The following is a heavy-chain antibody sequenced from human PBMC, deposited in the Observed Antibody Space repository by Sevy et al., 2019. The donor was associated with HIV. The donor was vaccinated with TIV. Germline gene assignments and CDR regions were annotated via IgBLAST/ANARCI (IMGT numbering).Heavy chain of an antibody. V-gene: IGHV3-15*01. Sequence: GGSLRLSCAASGFTFNNAWMSWVRQAPGKGLEWVGRIKSKTDGGTTDYAAPVKGRFTISRDDSKNTLYLQMNSLKTEDTAVYYCTTGAYYYDSGGYRAFDYWGQGTLVTVSS. CDR1: GFTFNNAW. CDR3: TTGAYYYDSGGYRAFDY. J-gene: IGHJ4*02. CDR2: IKSKTDGGTT. D-gene: IGHD3-22*01.